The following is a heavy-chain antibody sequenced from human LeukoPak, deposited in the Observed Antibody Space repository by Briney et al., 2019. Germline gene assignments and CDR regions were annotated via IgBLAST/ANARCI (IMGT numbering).Heavy chain of an antibody. Sequence: GRSLRLSCAASGFTFSSYAMHWVRQAPGKGLEWVAVISYDGNNKYYADSVKGRFTISRDNSKNTLYLQMNSLRAADTAVYYCARDVEMATISFYYYYYAMDVWGQGTTVTVSS. D-gene: IGHD5-24*01. CDR3: ARDVEMATISFYYYYYAMDV. CDR1: GFTFSSYA. CDR2: ISYDGNNK. J-gene: IGHJ6*02. V-gene: IGHV3-30-3*01.